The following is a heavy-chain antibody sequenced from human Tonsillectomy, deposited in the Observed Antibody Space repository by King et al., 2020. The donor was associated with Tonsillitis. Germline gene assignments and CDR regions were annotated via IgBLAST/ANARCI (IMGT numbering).Heavy chain of an antibody. V-gene: IGHV3-7*01. CDR3: TRGGLSGTLDY. J-gene: IGHJ4*02. Sequence: VQLVESGGGLVQPGGSLRLSCAASGFTFSTYWMSWVRQAPGKGLEWVANLKEDENEKYYVASVKGRFTIYRENVKNSVYLQMDSLRAEDTALYYCTRGGLSGTLDYWGQGTLVTVSS. CDR2: LKEDENEK. D-gene: IGHD2-15*01. CDR1: GFTFSTYW.